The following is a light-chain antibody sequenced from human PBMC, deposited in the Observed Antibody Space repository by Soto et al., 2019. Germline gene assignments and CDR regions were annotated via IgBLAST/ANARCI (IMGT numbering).Light chain of an antibody. V-gene: IGKV3-20*01. Sequence: EIGLTQSPGTLSLSPGERATLSCRASQSVSSSYLAWYQQKPGQAPRLLIYGASSRATGIPDRFSGSGSGTGFTPTISTLEPEEFAVYYCQQYCSSPLFTFGPGTKVVIK. J-gene: IGKJ3*01. CDR2: GAS. CDR1: QSVSSSY. CDR3: QQYCSSPLFT.